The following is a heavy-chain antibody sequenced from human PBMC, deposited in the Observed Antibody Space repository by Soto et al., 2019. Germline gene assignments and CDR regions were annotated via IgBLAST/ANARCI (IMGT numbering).Heavy chain of an antibody. CDR1: SSSTCY. CDR2: IYYMGRT. Sequence: SETLSLTCPVGSSSTCYWDWLRQPPGKGLEWIGYIYYMGRTNYNSSLKSRVTMSIDTSKNQFSLKLSSVTAADTAIYYCSRDPVRATHYAYWGQGAPDTVSA. V-gene: IGHV4-59*01. CDR3: SRDPVRATHYAY. D-gene: IGHD1-1*01. J-gene: IGHJ4*02.